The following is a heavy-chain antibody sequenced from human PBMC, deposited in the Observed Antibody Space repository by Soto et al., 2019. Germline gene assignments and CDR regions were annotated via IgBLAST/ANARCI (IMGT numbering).Heavy chain of an antibody. Sequence: SETLSLTCTVSGGSISNSNYYWGWIRQPPGKGLDWLGNIYYSGSTYYNPSLKSRVTISVDTSKNQFSLKLSSVTAADTAVYYCASSSSWQRGDYWGQGTLVTVSS. V-gene: IGHV4-39*07. CDR1: GGSISNSNYY. CDR3: ASSSSWQRGDY. J-gene: IGHJ4*02. CDR2: IYYSGST. D-gene: IGHD6-13*01.